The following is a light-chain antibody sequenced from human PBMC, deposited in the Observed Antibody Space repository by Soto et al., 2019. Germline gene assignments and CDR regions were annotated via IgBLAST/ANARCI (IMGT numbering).Light chain of an antibody. CDR2: DAS. V-gene: IGKV1-5*01. CDR1: QSISSW. J-gene: IGKJ3*01. Sequence: DIQMTQSPSTLSASVGDRVTITCRASQSISSWLAWYQQKPGTAPKLLIYDASSLESGVPSRFSGSGSGTEFTLTISSLQPDDFATYYCQQYNSYPVFGPGTKVDIK. CDR3: QQYNSYPV.